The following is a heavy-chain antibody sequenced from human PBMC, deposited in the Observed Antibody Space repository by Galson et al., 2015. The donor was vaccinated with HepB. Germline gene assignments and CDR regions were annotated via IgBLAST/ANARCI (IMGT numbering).Heavy chain of an antibody. CDR1: GGSITSLS. Sequence: SETLSLTCTVSGGSITSLSCSWIRQPPGKGLQWLAFLSSDGNIKYSPSLNSRLTISVDTSKNQCSLKLRSVTAADTAIYYCARINGLGWFDPWGQGTLVAVSS. J-gene: IGHJ5*02. D-gene: IGHD2-8*01. CDR2: LSSDGNI. CDR3: ARINGLGWFDP. V-gene: IGHV4-4*08.